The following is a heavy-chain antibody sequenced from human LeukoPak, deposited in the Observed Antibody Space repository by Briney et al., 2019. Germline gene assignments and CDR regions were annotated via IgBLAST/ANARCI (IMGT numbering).Heavy chain of an antibody. J-gene: IGHJ4*02. D-gene: IGHD3-10*01. CDR1: GGSIRSYY. CDR2: ISYSGST. CDR3: AREGGVMVRGPSY. V-gene: IGHV4-59*01. Sequence: SETLSLTCNVSGGSIRSYYWSWSRQPPGKGLEWIGYISYSGSTNYNPSLKSRVTLSVDPSKNQFSLELSSVTAADTAVYYCAREGGVMVRGPSYWGQGTLVTVSS.